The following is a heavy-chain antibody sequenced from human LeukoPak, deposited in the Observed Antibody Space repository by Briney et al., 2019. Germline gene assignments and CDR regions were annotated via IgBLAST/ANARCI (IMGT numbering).Heavy chain of an antibody. J-gene: IGHJ3*02. CDR1: GFTFSSYW. Sequence: GGSLRLSCAASGFTFSSYWMSWVRQAPGKGLEWVANIKLDGSEKYYVDSVKGRFTISRDNAKNSLYLQMNSLRAEDTAVYYCARFAMIVVDAFDIWGQGTMVTVSS. CDR3: ARFAMIVVDAFDI. V-gene: IGHV3-7*01. D-gene: IGHD3-22*01. CDR2: IKLDGSEK.